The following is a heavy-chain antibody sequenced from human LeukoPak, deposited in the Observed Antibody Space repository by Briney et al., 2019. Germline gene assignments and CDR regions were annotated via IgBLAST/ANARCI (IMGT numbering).Heavy chain of an antibody. D-gene: IGHD3-3*01. Sequence: SGPTLVNPTQTLTLTCTFSGFSLSASGVGVGWIRQPPGKALEWLALIYWNDDERYSPSLKSRPTITKDTSKNQVVLTMTNIDPVDTATYYCAHAHLYDFWSGLTYYFDYWGQGTLVTVSS. CDR2: IYWNDDE. CDR1: GFSLSASGVG. V-gene: IGHV2-5*01. CDR3: AHAHLYDFWSGLTYYFDY. J-gene: IGHJ4*02.